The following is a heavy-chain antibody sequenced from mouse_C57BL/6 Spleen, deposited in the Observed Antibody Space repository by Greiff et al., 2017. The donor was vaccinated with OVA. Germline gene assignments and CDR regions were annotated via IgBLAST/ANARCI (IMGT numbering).Heavy chain of an antibody. CDR2: INPSSGYT. J-gene: IGHJ1*03. Sequence: QVQLQQSGAELARPGASVKMSCKASGYTFTSYTMHWVKQRPGQGLEWIGYINPSSGYTKYNQKFKDKATLTADKSSSTAYMQLSSLTSEDSAVYYCARSITTDWYFDVWGTGTTVTVSS. D-gene: IGHD1-1*01. V-gene: IGHV1-4*01. CDR3: ARSITTDWYFDV. CDR1: GYTFTSYT.